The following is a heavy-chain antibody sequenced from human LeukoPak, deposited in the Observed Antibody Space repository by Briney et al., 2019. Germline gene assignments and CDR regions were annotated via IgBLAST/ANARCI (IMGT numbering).Heavy chain of an antibody. Sequence: SETLSLTCTVSGGSISSSSYYWGWIRQPPGKGLEWIGSIYYSGSTYYKPSLKSRVTISVDTSKNQFSLRLSSVTAADTAVYYCARVVVAATNYYYYYGMDVWGQGTTVTVSS. J-gene: IGHJ6*02. D-gene: IGHD2-15*01. CDR3: ARVVVAATNYYYYYGMDV. CDR2: IYYSGST. CDR1: GGSISSSSYY. V-gene: IGHV4-39*07.